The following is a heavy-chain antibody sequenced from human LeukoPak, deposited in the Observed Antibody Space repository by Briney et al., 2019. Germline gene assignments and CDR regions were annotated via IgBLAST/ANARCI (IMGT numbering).Heavy chain of an antibody. CDR2: ISWNSGSI. CDR1: GFKFDDFV. J-gene: IGHJ4*02. CDR3: ARAKQWLVLQFDY. Sequence: GRSLRLSCAASGFKFDDFVMHWVRQAPGKGLEWVSGISWNSGSIGYADSVKGRFTISRDNAKNSLYLQMNSLRAEDTAVYYCARAKQWLVLQFDYWGQGTLVTVSS. D-gene: IGHD6-19*01. V-gene: IGHV3-9*01.